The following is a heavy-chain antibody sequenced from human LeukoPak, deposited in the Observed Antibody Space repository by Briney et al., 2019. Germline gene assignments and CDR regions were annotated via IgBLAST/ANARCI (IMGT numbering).Heavy chain of an antibody. CDR1: GLTFSTSG. CDR2: IKHDGSEE. Sequence: PGGSLRLSCAVSGLTFSTSGMNWVRQAPGKGLEWVANIKHDGSEEYYVDSVKGRFTISRNNAKNSLYLQMNSLRAEDTAVYYCARGVTTGVDAFDIWGQGTMVTVSS. D-gene: IGHD4-17*01. V-gene: IGHV3-7*04. J-gene: IGHJ3*02. CDR3: ARGVTTGVDAFDI.